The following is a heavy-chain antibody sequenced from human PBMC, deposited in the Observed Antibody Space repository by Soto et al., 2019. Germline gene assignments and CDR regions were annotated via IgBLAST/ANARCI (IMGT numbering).Heavy chain of an antibody. Sequence: QVQLVESGGGVVQPGRSLRLSCAASGFVFHRYGIHWVRQAPGKGLEWVADIWYDGTTKYYADSVKGRFTVSRDDSENTVYLQMDSLRAGDTAVYYCARDGSGGDWRFFDYWGQGTLVTVSS. V-gene: IGHV3-33*01. CDR1: GFVFHRYG. J-gene: IGHJ4*02. CDR2: IWYDGTTK. CDR3: ARDGSGGDWRFFDY. D-gene: IGHD3-10*01.